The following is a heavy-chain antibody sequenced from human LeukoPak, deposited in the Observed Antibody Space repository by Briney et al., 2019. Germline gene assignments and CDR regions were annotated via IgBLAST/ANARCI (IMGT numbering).Heavy chain of an antibody. CDR2: INSDGSST. Sequence: PGGSLRLSCAASGFTFSSYWMHWVRQAPGKGLLWVSRINSDGSSTSYADSVKGRFTISRDNAKNTLYLQMNSLRAEDTAEYYCARRIAAAAAPYYFDYWGQGILVTVSS. CDR3: ARRIAAAAAPYYFDY. D-gene: IGHD6-13*01. V-gene: IGHV3-74*01. J-gene: IGHJ4*02. CDR1: GFTFSSYW.